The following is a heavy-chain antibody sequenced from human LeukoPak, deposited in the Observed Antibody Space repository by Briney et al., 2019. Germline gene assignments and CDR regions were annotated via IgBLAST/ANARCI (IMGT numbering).Heavy chain of an antibody. V-gene: IGHV3-48*03. Sequence: GGSLRLSCAASGFTFSSYEMNWVRQAPGKGLEWVSYISRSASTIYYADSVKGRFTISRDNAKNSLYLQMNSLRAEDTAVYYCAKDYRPHDFWSGLVDYWGQGTLVTVSS. CDR3: AKDYRPHDFWSGLVDY. CDR2: ISRSASTI. CDR1: GFTFSSYE. D-gene: IGHD3-3*01. J-gene: IGHJ4*02.